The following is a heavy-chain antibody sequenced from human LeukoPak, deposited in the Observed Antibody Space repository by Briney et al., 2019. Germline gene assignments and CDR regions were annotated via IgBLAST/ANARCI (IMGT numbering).Heavy chain of an antibody. CDR1: GYTFTRYD. Sequence: ASVKVSCKASGYTFTRYDINWVRQAPGQGLEWMGIINPSGGSTSYAQKFQGRVTMTRDTSTSTVYMELSSLRSEDTAVYYCARGSGVTTDYYYYYGMDVWGQGTTVTVSS. V-gene: IGHV1-46*01. CDR3: ARGSGVTTDYYYYYGMDV. CDR2: INPSGGST. D-gene: IGHD4-17*01. J-gene: IGHJ6*02.